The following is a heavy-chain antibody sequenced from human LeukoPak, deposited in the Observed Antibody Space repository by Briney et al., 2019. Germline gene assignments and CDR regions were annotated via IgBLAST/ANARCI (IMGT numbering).Heavy chain of an antibody. CDR3: ARDSNALQWLVSPFDY. Sequence: GGSLRLSCAASGFTFSSYSMNWVRQAPAKGLEWVSSISSSSSYIYYADSVKGRFTISRDNAKNSLYLQMNSLRAEDTAVYYCARDSNALQWLVSPFDYWGQGTLVTVSS. D-gene: IGHD6-19*01. CDR1: GFTFSSYS. J-gene: IGHJ4*02. V-gene: IGHV3-21*01. CDR2: ISSSSSYI.